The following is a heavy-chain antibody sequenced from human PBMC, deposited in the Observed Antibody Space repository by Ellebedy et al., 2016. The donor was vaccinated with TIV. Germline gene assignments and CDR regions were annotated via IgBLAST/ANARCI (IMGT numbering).Heavy chain of an antibody. Sequence: GESLKISCAASGFTINSYTMHWVRQAPGKGLEWVSSISTSSTYMYYADSVKGRFAISRDNAKNSLYLQMNSLRAEDTAVYYCASGFQWGQGTLVTVSS. J-gene: IGHJ4*02. CDR1: GFTINSYT. D-gene: IGHD3-10*01. CDR3: ASGFQ. V-gene: IGHV3-21*01. CDR2: ISTSSTYM.